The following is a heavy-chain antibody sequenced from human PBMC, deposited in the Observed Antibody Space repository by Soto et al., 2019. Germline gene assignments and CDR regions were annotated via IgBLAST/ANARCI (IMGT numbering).Heavy chain of an antibody. Sequence: QVQLQESGPGLVQPSQTLSLTCTVSGASISSGGFYWSWIRQFPGKGLGRIGYIDYCGRTFYNPSLKSRATISRDTSKSQFSLNVNSVTAADTAVFYCARVSAAGTRWFDSWGQGTLVTVSS. V-gene: IGHV4-31*03. CDR2: IDYCGRT. D-gene: IGHD6-13*01. J-gene: IGHJ5*01. CDR3: ARVSAAGTRWFDS. CDR1: GASISSGGFY.